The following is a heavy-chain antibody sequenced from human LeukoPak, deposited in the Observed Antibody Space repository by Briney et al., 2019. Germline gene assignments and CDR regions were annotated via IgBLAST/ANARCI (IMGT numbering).Heavy chain of an antibody. Sequence: ASVKVSCKASGYTFTSYDINWVRQATGQGLEWMGWMNPNSGNTGYAQKFQGRVTVTRNTSISTFYMDLSSLRSEDTAVYYCARALAWGGSYYNYYYMDVWGKGTTITVSS. V-gene: IGHV1-8*01. D-gene: IGHD1-26*01. CDR1: GYTFTSYD. CDR3: ARALAWGGSYYNYYYMDV. J-gene: IGHJ6*03. CDR2: MNPNSGNT.